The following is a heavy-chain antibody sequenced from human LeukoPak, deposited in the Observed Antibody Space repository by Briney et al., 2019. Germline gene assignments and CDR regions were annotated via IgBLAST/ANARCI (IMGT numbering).Heavy chain of an antibody. CDR3: ASRSRYYYDSSGYTY. V-gene: IGHV3-21*01. CDR1: GFTFNTYS. CDR2: ISSSSSYI. Sequence: PGGSLRLSCAASGFTFNTYSMNWVRQAPGKGLEWVSSISSSSSYIYYADSVKGRFTISRDNAKNSLYLQMNSLRAEDTAVYYCASRSRYYYDSSGYTYWGQGTLVTVSS. J-gene: IGHJ4*02. D-gene: IGHD3-22*01.